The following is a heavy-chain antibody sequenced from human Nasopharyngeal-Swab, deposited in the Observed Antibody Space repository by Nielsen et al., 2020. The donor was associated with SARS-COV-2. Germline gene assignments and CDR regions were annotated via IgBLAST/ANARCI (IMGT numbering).Heavy chain of an antibody. Sequence: GGSLRLSCAASGFTFSSYGMHWVRQAPGKGLEWVAVISYDGSNKYYADSVKGRFTISRDNSKNTLYLQMNSLRAEDTAVYYCARDQIQLWPYYYYYGMDVWGQGTTVTVSS. J-gene: IGHJ6*02. CDR1: GFTFSSYG. V-gene: IGHV3-30*03. D-gene: IGHD5-18*01. CDR3: ARDQIQLWPYYYYYGMDV. CDR2: ISYDGSNK.